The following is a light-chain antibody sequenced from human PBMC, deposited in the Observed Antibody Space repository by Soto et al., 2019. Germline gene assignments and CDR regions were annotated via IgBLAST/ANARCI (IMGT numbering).Light chain of an antibody. CDR1: QSISSW. J-gene: IGKJ2*01. CDR2: DAS. V-gene: IGKV1-5*01. CDR3: QQYNSYPYT. Sequence: DIQMTQSPSTLSASVGDRVTITCRASQSISSWLAWYQQKPGKAPKLLIYDASSLESGVPSRFSGSGSGTEFTLTIGVLQADDFATYYCQQYNSYPYTVGQGTKVDIK.